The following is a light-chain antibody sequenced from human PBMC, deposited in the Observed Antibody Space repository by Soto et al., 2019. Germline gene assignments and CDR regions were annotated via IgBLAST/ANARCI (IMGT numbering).Light chain of an antibody. V-gene: IGKV3-20*01. CDR2: GAS. J-gene: IGKJ4*01. CDR3: QQYGSSPPLT. Sequence: EIVLTQSPGTLSLSPGERATLSCRASQSVSSSYLAWYQQIPGQAPRLLIYGASKRATGIPDRFSGSGSGTDCTLTISRMEPEDFAVYYCQQYGSSPPLTFGGGTQVEIK. CDR1: QSVSSSY.